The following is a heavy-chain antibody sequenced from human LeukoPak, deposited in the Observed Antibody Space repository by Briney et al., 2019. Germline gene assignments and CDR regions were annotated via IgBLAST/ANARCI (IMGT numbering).Heavy chain of an antibody. CDR3: ARSSTSHSHFDY. D-gene: IGHD2-2*01. CDR2: IYYSGST. J-gene: IGHJ4*02. V-gene: IGHV4-59*01. CDR1: GGSISSYY. Sequence: SETLSLTCTVSGGSISSYYRSWIRQPPGKGLEWIGYIYYSGSTNYNPSLKSRVTISVDTSKNQFPLKLSSVTAADTAVYYCARSSTSHSHFDYWGQGTLVTVSS.